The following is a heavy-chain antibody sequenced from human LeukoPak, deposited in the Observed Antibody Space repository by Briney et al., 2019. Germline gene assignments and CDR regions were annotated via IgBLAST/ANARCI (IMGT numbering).Heavy chain of an antibody. CDR1: GGSISGYY. CDR2: IYYSGST. V-gene: IGHV4-59*01. J-gene: IGHJ3*02. D-gene: IGHD1-26*01. Sequence: SETVSLTCTVSGGSISGYYWSWFRQPPGKGLEWIGYIYYSGSTSYNPSLKSRVTISVDTSKNQFSLKLSSVTAADTAVYYCAREGARWEPSFSAFDIWGQGTMVTVSS. CDR3: AREGARWEPSFSAFDI.